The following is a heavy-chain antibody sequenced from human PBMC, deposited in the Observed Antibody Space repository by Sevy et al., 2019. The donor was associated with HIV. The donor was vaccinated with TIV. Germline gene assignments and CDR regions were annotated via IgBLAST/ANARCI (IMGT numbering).Heavy chain of an antibody. CDR1: GFSFSDYY. J-gene: IGHJ4*02. CDR3: ARVRDVAADYYFDY. V-gene: IGHV3-11*06. Sequence: GGSLRLSCAASGFSFSDYYMTWIRQAPGKGLEWVSYISSGSRYTNYADSVKGRFAISRDNAENSLYLQMSSLRAEDTAVYYCARVRDVAADYYFDYWGQGTLVTVSS. CDR2: ISSGSRYT. D-gene: IGHD6-13*01.